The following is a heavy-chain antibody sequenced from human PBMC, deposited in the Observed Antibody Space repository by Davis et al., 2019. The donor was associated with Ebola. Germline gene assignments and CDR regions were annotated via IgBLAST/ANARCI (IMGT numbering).Heavy chain of an antibody. V-gene: IGHV3-30*18. Sequence: GGSLRLSCTGSGFRFSRYGMHWVRQAPGKGLAWVALISYEGSYTYYADSVKGRFTISRDNSKNTLYLQMNSLRPEDTAVYYCAKGEDYDIDYWGQGALVIVSS. J-gene: IGHJ4*02. CDR1: GFRFSRYG. CDR3: AKGEDYDIDY. D-gene: IGHD4-17*01. CDR2: ISYEGSYT.